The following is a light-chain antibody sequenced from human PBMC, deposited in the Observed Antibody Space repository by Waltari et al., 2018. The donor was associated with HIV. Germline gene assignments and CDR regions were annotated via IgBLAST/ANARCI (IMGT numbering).Light chain of an antibody. CDR1: QAISTY. Sequence: DIQMTQSPSSLSASLGDSVVITCRASQAISTYLNWYQQQPGKAPVLLVYSAYTLQPRAPSRFRGAGSGRDFRLSISGLQTEDFATYFCQQSYGSPFNFGPGT. J-gene: IGKJ3*01. CDR3: QQSYGSPFN. V-gene: IGKV1-39*01. CDR2: SAY.